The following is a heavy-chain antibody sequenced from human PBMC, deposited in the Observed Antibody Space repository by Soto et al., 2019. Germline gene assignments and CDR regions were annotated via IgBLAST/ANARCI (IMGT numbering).Heavy chain of an antibody. D-gene: IGHD3-16*02. J-gene: IGHJ3*02. CDR2: ISSSGSTI. V-gene: IGHV3-11*01. CDR3: ARDRTHDYIWGSYRYFGDFDI. Sequence: GGSLRLSCAASGFTFSDYYMSWIRQAPGKGLEWVSYISSSGSTIYYADSVKGRFTISRDNAKNSLYLQMNSLRAEDTAVYYCARDRTHDYIWGSYRYFGDFDIWGQGTMVTVSS. CDR1: GFTFSDYY.